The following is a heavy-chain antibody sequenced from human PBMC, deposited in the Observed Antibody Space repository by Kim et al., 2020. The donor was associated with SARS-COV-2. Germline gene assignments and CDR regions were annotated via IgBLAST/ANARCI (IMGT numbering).Heavy chain of an antibody. V-gene: IGHV4-39*01. CDR3: ARTKIERGSSSSYYYYGMDV. J-gene: IGHJ6*02. CDR2: IYYSGST. CDR1: GGSISSSSYY. Sequence: SETLSLTCTVSGGSISSSSYYWGWIRQPPGKGLEWIGSIYYSGSTYYNPSLKSRVTISVDTSKNQFSLKLSSVTAADTAVYYCARTKIERGSSSSYYYYGMDVWGQGTTVTVSS. D-gene: IGHD6-6*01.